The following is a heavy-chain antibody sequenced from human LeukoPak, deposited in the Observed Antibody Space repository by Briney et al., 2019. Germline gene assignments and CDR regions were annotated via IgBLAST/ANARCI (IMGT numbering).Heavy chain of an antibody. D-gene: IGHD3-16*01. CDR2: IGNRGST. CDR1: GGSFSFYF. V-gene: IGHV4-34*01. CDR3: ARDSDSGFQ. J-gene: IGHJ4*02. Sequence: PSETLSLTRTVSGGSFSFYFWHWIRQPPGEGLDWIGEIGNRGSTQYKPSLRSRGIISIDTSGNHFSLKLTSVTAADTAVYFCARDSDSGFQWGQGMLVTVSS.